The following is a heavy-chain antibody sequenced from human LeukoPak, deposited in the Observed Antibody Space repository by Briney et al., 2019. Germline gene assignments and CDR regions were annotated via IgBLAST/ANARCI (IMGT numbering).Heavy chain of an antibody. V-gene: IGHV4-59*08. J-gene: IGHJ4*02. CDR3: ARHRGGSSSWLYYFDY. Sequence: SETLSLTCTVSGGSISSYYWSWIRQPPGKGLEWIGYIYYSGSTNYNPSLKSRVTISVDTSKNQFSLKLSSVTAADTAVYYCARHRGGSSSWLYYFDYWGQGTLVTVSS. CDR1: GGSISSYY. D-gene: IGHD6-13*01. CDR2: IYYSGST.